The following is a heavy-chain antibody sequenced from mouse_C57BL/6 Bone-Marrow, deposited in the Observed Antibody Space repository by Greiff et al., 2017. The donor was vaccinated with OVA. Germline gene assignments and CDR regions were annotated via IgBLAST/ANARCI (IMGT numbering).Heavy chain of an antibody. J-gene: IGHJ4*01. V-gene: IGHV3-5*01. CDR1: GISITTGNYR. CDR3: ARDQGYYGSFLMDY. Sequence: EVKLQESGPGLVKPSQTVFLTCTVTGISITTGNYRWSWIRQFPGNKLEWIGYIYYSGTITYNPSLTSRTTITRDTPKNQFFLEMNSLTAEDTATYYCARDQGYYGSFLMDYWGQGTSVTVSS. D-gene: IGHD1-1*01. CDR2: IYYSGTI.